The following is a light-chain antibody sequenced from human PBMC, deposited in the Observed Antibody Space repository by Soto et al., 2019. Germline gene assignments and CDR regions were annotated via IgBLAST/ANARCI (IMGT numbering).Light chain of an antibody. Sequence: EIVLTQSPGTLSVSPGESATLSCRASQSVSSNYLAWYQQKPGQGPRLLIYGASSRATGTPDRFSGSGSGTDLTLTINRLEPEDFALYYCQQYGSSPPTFGQGTKVDIK. CDR2: GAS. V-gene: IGKV3-20*01. CDR3: QQYGSSPPT. CDR1: QSVSSNY. J-gene: IGKJ1*01.